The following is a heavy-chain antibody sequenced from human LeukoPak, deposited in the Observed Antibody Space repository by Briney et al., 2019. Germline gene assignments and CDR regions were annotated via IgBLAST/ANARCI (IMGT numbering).Heavy chain of an antibody. CDR1: GGSISSSNW. J-gene: IGHJ5*02. D-gene: IGHD3-10*01. CDR3: ARHVTMVRGAVNWFDP. Sequence: SGTLSLTCAVSGGSISSSNWWSWVRQPPGKGLEWIGEIYHSGSTNYNPSLKSRVTISVDKSKNQFSLKLSSVTAADTAVYYCARHVTMVRGAVNWFDPWGQGTLVTVSS. V-gene: IGHV4-4*02. CDR2: IYHSGST.